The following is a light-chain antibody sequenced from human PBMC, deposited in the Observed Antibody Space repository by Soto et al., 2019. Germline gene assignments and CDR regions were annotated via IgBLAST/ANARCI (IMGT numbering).Light chain of an antibody. CDR1: SSDVGGYNY. CDR3: SSYTSSSTLV. CDR2: DVS. J-gene: IGLJ2*01. Sequence: QSALTQPASVSGSPGQSITISCTGTSSDVGGYNYVSWYQQYPGKAPKLMIYDVSNRPSGVSNRFSGSKSGNTASLTISGLQTEDEADYYCSSYTSSSTLVFGGGTKPTVL. V-gene: IGLV2-14*01.